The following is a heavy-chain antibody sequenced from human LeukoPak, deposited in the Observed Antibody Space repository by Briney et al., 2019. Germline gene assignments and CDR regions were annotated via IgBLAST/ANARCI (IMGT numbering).Heavy chain of an antibody. Sequence: GGSLRLSCAASGFTFSSYSMNWVRQAPGKGLEWVSYISSSSSTIYYADSVKGRFTISRDNAKNSLYLQMNSLRAEDTAVYYCARWRTYDSSGLIIDAFDIWGQGTMVTVSS. CDR1: GFTFSSYS. D-gene: IGHD3-22*01. CDR2: ISSSSSTI. J-gene: IGHJ3*02. V-gene: IGHV3-48*01. CDR3: ARWRTYDSSGLIIDAFDI.